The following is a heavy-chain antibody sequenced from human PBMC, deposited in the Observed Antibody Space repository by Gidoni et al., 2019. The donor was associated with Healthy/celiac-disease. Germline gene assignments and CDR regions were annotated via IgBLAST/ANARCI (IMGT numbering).Heavy chain of an antibody. CDR3: ATLHSSSWPFDY. CDR2: LYYSVST. J-gene: IGHJ4*02. D-gene: IGHD6-13*01. Sequence: QVQLKESGHGLVKPSETLALTCTLSGGSISSYYWSWIRPPPGQGLEWIEYLYYSVSTNYNPSLKSRVTISVDTSKNQFSLKLSSVTAADTAVYYCATLHSSSWPFDYWGQGTLVTGSS. V-gene: IGHV4-59*01. CDR1: GGSISSYY.